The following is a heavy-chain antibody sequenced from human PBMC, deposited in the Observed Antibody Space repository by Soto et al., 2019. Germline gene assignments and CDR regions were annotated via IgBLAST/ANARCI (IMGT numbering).Heavy chain of an antibody. CDR3: ARDLHRSSSRYSEY. J-gene: IGHJ4*02. V-gene: IGHV3-21*01. CDR1: GFTFSSYS. D-gene: IGHD6-6*01. Sequence: GGSLRLSCAASGFTFSSYSMNWVRQAPGKGLEWVSSISSSSSYIYYADSVKGRFTISRDNAKNSLYLQMNSLRAEDTAVYYCARDLHRSSSRYSEYWGQGTLLTVSS. CDR2: ISSSSSYI.